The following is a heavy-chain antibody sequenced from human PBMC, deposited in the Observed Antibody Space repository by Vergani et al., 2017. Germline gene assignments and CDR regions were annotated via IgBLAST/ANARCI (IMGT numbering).Heavy chain of an antibody. V-gene: IGHV5-51*03. CDR2: IYPGDSDT. CDR3: ARRPGYCSSTSCYGWFDP. Sequence: EVQLVQPGAEVKKPGASLKISCKGSGYSFTSYWIGWFRQMPGKGLEGMGIIYPGDSDTRYSPSFQGQVTISADKSISTAYLQWSSLKASDTAMYYCARRPGYCSSTSCYGWFDPWGQGTLVTVSS. J-gene: IGHJ5*02. D-gene: IGHD2-2*03. CDR1: GYSFTSYW.